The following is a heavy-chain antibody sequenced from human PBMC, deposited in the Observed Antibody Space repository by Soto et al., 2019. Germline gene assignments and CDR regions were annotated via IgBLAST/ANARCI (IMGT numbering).Heavy chain of an antibody. Sequence: LSLTCTVSGDSINNYYWSWMRLPAGKGLEWIGRIYSNGNTYYNPSLKSRVSMSVDTSKNQFSLILKTVTAADTAVYYCARGGAVATTAHFDHWGQGTLVTVSS. CDR1: GDSINNYY. CDR3: ARGGAVATTAHFDH. CDR2: IYSNGNT. D-gene: IGHD5-12*01. J-gene: IGHJ4*02. V-gene: IGHV4-4*07.